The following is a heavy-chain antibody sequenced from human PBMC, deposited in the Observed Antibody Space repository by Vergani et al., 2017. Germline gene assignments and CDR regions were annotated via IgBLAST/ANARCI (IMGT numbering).Heavy chain of an antibody. CDR3: ARVFYYYDSSGYPF. J-gene: IGHJ4*02. D-gene: IGHD3-22*01. CDR1: GFTFSSYA. CDR2: ISYDGSNK. Sequence: QVQLVESGGGVVQPGRSLRLSCAASGFTFSSYAMHWVRQAPGKGLEWVAVISYDGSNKYYADSVKGRFTISRDNSKNTLYLQMNSLRAEDTAVYYCARVFYYYDSSGYPFWGQGTLVTVSS. V-gene: IGHV3-30-3*01.